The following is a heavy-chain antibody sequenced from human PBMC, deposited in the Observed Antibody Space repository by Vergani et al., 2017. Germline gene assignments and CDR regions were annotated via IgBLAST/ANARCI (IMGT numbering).Heavy chain of an antibody. CDR2: ISYDGSKT. D-gene: IGHD6-13*01. V-gene: IGHV3-33*05. J-gene: IGHJ4*02. CDR1: GFKFSQFG. Sequence: QVQLVESGGGVVQPGTSLRLSCEASGFKFSQFGMHWVRQGPGKGLEWVAFISYDGSKTQYADSEKGRVTISRDNSKNTVGLEMSSLRAEDTAVYYCASRGVGRSSWPKFDYWGQGTLVTVSS. CDR3: ASRGVGRSSWPKFDY.